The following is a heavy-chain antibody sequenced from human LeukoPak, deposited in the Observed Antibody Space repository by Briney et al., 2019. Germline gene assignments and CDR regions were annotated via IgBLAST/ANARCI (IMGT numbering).Heavy chain of an antibody. J-gene: IGHJ5*02. V-gene: IGHV4-34*01. D-gene: IGHD3-16*01. CDR1: GGSFSPYY. CDR3: ARFTPQGYGWGGYNRFDP. CDR2: INHSRST. Sequence: KPSETLSLTCAVYGGSFSPYYWSWIRQSPDKGLEWIGEINHSRSTNYNPSLKSRVTISVDTSKNQFSLNLTSVTAADTAVYYCARFTPQGYGWGGYNRFDPWGQGTLVTVSS.